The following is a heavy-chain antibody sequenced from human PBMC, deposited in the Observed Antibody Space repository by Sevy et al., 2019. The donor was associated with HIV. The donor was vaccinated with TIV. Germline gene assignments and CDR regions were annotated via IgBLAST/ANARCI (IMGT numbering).Heavy chain of an antibody. CDR3: AITTDYYDNSGYPFDY. CDR2: FDPEDGKT. Sequence: ASVKVSCKVSGYTLTKLSMHWVRQAPGKGLEWMGTFDPEDGKTIYAQKFQGRVTMTADTSIDTAYMELSSLRSEDTAVFYCAITTDYYDNSGYPFDYWGQGTLVTVSS. J-gene: IGHJ4*02. CDR1: GYTLTKLS. D-gene: IGHD3-22*01. V-gene: IGHV1-24*01.